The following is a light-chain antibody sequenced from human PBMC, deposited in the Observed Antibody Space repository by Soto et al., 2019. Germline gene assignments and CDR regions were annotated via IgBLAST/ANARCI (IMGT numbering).Light chain of an antibody. CDR3: GTGDSSLSVPV. Sequence: QSVLTQPPSVSAAPGQKVTISCSGSSSNIGNNYVSWYQQLPGTAPKLLIYDNNKRPSGIPDRFSGSKSGTSATLGITGLQTGDDSDYYCGTGDSSLSVPVFGTGT. V-gene: IGLV1-51*01. J-gene: IGLJ1*01. CDR2: DNN. CDR1: SSNIGNNY.